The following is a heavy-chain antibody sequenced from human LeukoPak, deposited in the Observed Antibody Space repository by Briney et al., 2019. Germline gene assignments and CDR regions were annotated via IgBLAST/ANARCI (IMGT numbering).Heavy chain of an antibody. J-gene: IGHJ3*02. D-gene: IGHD3-22*01. CDR2: IYTSGST. Sequence: SETLSLTCSVSGASIRSDDDYWSWIRQPAGKGLEWIGRIYTSGSTNYNPSLKSRVTMSVDTSKNQFSLKLSSVTAADTAVYYCARDITMIVVDVAEGAFDIWGQGTMVTVSS. CDR1: GASIRSDDDY. V-gene: IGHV4-61*02. CDR3: ARDITMIVVDVAEGAFDI.